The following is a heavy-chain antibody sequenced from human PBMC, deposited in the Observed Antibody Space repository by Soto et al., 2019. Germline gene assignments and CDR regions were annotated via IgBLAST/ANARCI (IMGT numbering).Heavy chain of an antibody. J-gene: IGHJ6*02. CDR2: IYYSGST. CDR3: ARSFYGDYDGSYYYGMDV. D-gene: IGHD4-17*01. V-gene: IGHV4-59*08. Sequence: PSETLSLTCTVSGVSISSYYWSWIRQPPGKGLEWIGYIYYSGSTNYNPSLKSRVTISVDTSKNQFSLKLSSVTAADTAVYYCARSFYGDYDGSYYYGMDVWGQGTTVTVSS. CDR1: GVSISSYY.